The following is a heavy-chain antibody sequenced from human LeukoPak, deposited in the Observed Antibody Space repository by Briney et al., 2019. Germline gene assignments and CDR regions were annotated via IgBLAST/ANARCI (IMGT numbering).Heavy chain of an antibody. CDR3: TTDGVDTAMVGTFDY. Sequence: GGSLRLSCAASGFSFSTYTMNWVRQAQGKGLEWVGRIKSKTDGGTTDYAAPVKGRFTISRDDSKNTLYLQMNSLKTEDTAVYYCTTDGVDTAMVGTFDYWGQGTLVTVSS. CDR2: IKSKTDGGTT. CDR1: GFSFSTYT. V-gene: IGHV3-15*01. D-gene: IGHD5-18*01. J-gene: IGHJ4*02.